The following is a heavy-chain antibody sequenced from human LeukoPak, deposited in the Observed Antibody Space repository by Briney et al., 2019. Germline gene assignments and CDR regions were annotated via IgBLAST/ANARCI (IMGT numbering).Heavy chain of an antibody. CDR1: GFTFSSYS. D-gene: IGHD4-23*01. Sequence: GGSLRLSCAASGFTFSSYSMNWVRQAPGKGLEWISYITYTSGTLYYAASVKGRFTISRDNAKNSLYLQMSSLRDEDTAVYYCARDLEVPGGNRLFDYWGQGTLVTASS. CDR3: ARDLEVPGGNRLFDY. V-gene: IGHV3-48*02. J-gene: IGHJ4*02. CDR2: ITYTSGTL.